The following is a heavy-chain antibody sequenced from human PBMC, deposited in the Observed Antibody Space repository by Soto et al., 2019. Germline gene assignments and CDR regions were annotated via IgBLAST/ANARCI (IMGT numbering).Heavy chain of an antibody. Sequence: QVQLVQSGAEVKKPGSSVKVSCKASGGTFSSYTISWVRQAPGQGLEWMGRIIPILGIANYAQKFQGRVTITADKATSTAYMERSSLRSEDTAVYYCARGYCSSTGCHYWFDPWGQGTLVTVSS. CDR1: GGTFSSYT. D-gene: IGHD2-2*01. CDR3: ARGYCSSTGCHYWFDP. J-gene: IGHJ5*02. V-gene: IGHV1-69*02. CDR2: IIPILGIA.